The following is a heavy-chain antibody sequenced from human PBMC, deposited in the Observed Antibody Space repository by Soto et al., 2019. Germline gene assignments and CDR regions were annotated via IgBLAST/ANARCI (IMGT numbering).Heavy chain of an antibody. Sequence: RWSLRLSCAASGFTFSSYWMSLVRQAPGKGLEWVANIKQDGSEKYYVDSVKGRFTISRENAKNSLYLQMNSLRAEDTAVYYCARDPYDSLDYWGEGTLVTVSS. D-gene: IGHD3-22*01. J-gene: IGHJ4*02. CDR2: IKQDGSEK. V-gene: IGHV3-7*01. CDR3: ARDPYDSLDY. CDR1: GFTFSSYW.